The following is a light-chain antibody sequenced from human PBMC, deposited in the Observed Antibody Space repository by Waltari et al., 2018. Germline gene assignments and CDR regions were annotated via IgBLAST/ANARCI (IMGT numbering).Light chain of an antibody. CDR2: DDT. V-gene: IGLV1-40*01. Sequence: QSILTQPPSVSGATGQRVTISCTGSHSNFGGGFRVQWYRQLPGAAPKVLIYDDTKRPSGVPDRFSASTSGTSASLAITGLQPEDEAEYYCQSYDTSDLFVFGTGTQVIVL. J-gene: IGLJ1*01. CDR1: HSNFGGGFR. CDR3: QSYDTSDLFV.